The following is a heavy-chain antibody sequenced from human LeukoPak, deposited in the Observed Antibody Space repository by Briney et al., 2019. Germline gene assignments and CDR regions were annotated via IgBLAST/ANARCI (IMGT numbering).Heavy chain of an antibody. CDR3: ARGEGGYDSNFDF. J-gene: IGHJ4*02. Sequence: GGSLRLSCAASGFTLSNNYMSWVRQAPGTGLEWISVIYSDGTTKYAGSVKGRVTISRDSSKNTLDLQMNSLRAEDTAVYYCARGEGGYDSNFDFWGQGTLVTVSS. CDR2: IYSDGTT. CDR1: GFTLSNNY. V-gene: IGHV3-66*01. D-gene: IGHD5-12*01.